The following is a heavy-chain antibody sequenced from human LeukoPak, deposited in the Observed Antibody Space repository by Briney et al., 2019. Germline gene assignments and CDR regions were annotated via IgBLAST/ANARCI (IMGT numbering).Heavy chain of an antibody. D-gene: IGHD1-14*01. CDR3: AKGGPGPGQTTYYYYGMDV. CDR2: ISYEGSNK. J-gene: IGHJ6*02. V-gene: IGHV3-30*18. Sequence: PGRSLRLSCAASGFTFSSYGMHWVRQAPGKGLEWVAVISYEGSNKYYADSVKGRFTISRDNSKNTLYLQMNSLRAEDTAVYYCAKGGPGPGQTTYYYYGMDVWGQGTTVTVSS. CDR1: GFTFSSYG.